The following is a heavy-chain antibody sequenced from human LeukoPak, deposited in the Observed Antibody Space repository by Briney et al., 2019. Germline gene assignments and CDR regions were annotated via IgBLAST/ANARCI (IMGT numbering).Heavy chain of an antibody. Sequence: PGGSLRLSCAASGFTFSSYAMHWVRQAPGKGLEWVAVISYDGSNKYYADSVKGRFTISRDNSKNTLYLQMNSLRAEDTAVYYCASGGLSSGWGFDPWGQGTLVTVSS. CDR1: GFTFSSYA. D-gene: IGHD6-19*01. V-gene: IGHV3-30-3*01. J-gene: IGHJ5*02. CDR2: ISYDGSNK. CDR3: ASGGLSSGWGFDP.